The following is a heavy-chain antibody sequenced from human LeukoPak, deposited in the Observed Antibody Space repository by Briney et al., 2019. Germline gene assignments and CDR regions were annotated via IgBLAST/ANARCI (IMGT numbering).Heavy chain of an antibody. V-gene: IGHV3-30*04. J-gene: IGHJ5*02. CDR1: GFTFSSYA. Sequence: HPGGSLRLSCAASGFTFSSYAMHWVRQAPGKGLEWVAVISYDGSNKYYADSVKGRFTISRDNSKNTLYLQMNSLRAEDTAVYYCARDPGTWGQGTLVIVSS. CDR3: ARDPGT. D-gene: IGHD1-26*01. CDR2: ISYDGSNK.